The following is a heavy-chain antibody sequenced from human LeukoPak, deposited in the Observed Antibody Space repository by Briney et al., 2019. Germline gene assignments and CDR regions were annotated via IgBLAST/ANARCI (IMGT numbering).Heavy chain of an antibody. CDR2: INSDGSST. CDR1: GFTFSSYW. Sequence: PGXSLRLSCAASGFTFSSYWMHWVRQGPGKGLVWVSRINSDGSSTTYADSVKGRFTISRDKAKNTLYLQMNSLRAEDTAVYYCARGSYGYEYWGQGTLVTVSS. J-gene: IGHJ4*02. CDR3: ARGSYGYEY. V-gene: IGHV3-74*01. D-gene: IGHD5-18*01.